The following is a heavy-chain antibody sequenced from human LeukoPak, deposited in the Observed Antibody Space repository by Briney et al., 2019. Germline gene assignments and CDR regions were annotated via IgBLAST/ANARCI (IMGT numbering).Heavy chain of an antibody. CDR3: ARENGDYAYFDY. CDR1: GGTFSSYA. CDR2: IIPIFGTA. Sequence: GASVKVSCKASGGTFSSYAISWVQQAPGQGLEWMGGIIPIFGTANYAQKFQGRVTITADESTSTAYMELSSLRSEDTAVYYCARENGDYAYFDYWGQGTLVTVSS. D-gene: IGHD4-17*01. V-gene: IGHV1-69*01. J-gene: IGHJ4*02.